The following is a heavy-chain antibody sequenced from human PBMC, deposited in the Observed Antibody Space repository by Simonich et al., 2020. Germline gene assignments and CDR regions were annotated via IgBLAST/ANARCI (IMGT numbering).Heavy chain of an antibody. CDR2: INPNRGGT. J-gene: IGHJ4*02. V-gene: IGHV1-2*02. CDR1: GYTFTGYY. D-gene: IGHD6-19*01. CDR3: AKGRTGADSSGWYFDY. Sequence: QVQLVQSGAEVKKPGASVKVSCKASGYTFTGYYMHWVRKAPGQGLEWKGWINPNRGGTNYAQKFQGRVTMTRDTSISTAYMELSRLRSDDTAVYYCAKGRTGADSSGWYFDYWGQGTLVTVSS.